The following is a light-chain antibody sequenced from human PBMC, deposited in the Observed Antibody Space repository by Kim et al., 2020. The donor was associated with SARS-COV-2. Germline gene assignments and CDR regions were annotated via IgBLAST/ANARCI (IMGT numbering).Light chain of an antibody. Sequence: GQTVTISCSGSSSNIGSNTVSWYQQLPATAPKRLIYTNNQRPSGVPDRSSGSKSGTSASLAISGLQSADEADYYCATWDDSLNGWVFGGGTQLTVL. CDR2: TNN. J-gene: IGLJ3*02. V-gene: IGLV1-44*01. CDR1: SSNIGSNT. CDR3: ATWDDSLNGWV.